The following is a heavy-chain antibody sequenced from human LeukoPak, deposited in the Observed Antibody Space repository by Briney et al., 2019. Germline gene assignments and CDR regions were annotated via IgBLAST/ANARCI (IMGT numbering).Heavy chain of an antibody. J-gene: IGHJ4*02. D-gene: IGHD6-19*01. CDR2: ISYDGSNK. Sequence: SCKASGGTFSSYAMHWVRQAPGKGLGWVAVISYDGSNKYYADSVKGRFTISRDNSKNTLYLQMNSLRAEDTAVYYCARDLDSSGWYSGFDYWGQGTLVTVSS. CDR1: GGTFSSYA. V-gene: IGHV3-30-3*01. CDR3: ARDLDSSGWYSGFDY.